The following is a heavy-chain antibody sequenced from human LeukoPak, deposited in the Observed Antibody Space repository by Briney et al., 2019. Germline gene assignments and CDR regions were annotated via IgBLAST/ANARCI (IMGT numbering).Heavy chain of an antibody. J-gene: IGHJ3*02. V-gene: IGHV3-21*01. CDR2: ISSSSSYI. CDR3: AREGYDYVWGSYPI. Sequence: GGSLRLSCAASGFTFSSYSMNWVRQAPGKGLGWVSSISSSSSYIYYADSVKGRFTISRDNAKSSLYLQMNSLRAEDTAVYYCAREGYDYVWGSYPIWGQGTMVTVSS. CDR1: GFTFSSYS. D-gene: IGHD3-16*01.